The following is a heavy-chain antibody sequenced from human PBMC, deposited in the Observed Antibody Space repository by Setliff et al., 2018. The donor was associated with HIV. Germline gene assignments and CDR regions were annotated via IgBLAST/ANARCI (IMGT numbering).Heavy chain of an antibody. CDR1: GGFISSTSYY. Sequence: PSETLSLTCTVSGGFISSTSYYWGWIRQPPGKGLEWIGNIYYSGGTDYHPSLKSRVTISVDTSKNQSSLKLGSVTAADTAVYFCARRFEQWLAFDYWGQGTLVTVSS. CDR2: IYYSGGT. V-gene: IGHV4-39*01. CDR3: ARRFEQWLAFDY. J-gene: IGHJ4*02. D-gene: IGHD6-19*01.